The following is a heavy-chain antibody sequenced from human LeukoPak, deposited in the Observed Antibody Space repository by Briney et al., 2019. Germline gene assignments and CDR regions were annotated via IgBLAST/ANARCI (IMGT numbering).Heavy chain of an antibody. CDR2: IRSKAYGGTT. J-gene: IGHJ4*02. Sequence: PGRSLRLSCTTSRFTFVDYTIIWVRQAPGKGLEWVGFIRSKAYGGTTDYAASVTGRFTISRDDSKSVAYLQMSSLKTEDTAVYYCTRGYSGSYFYYFDYWGQGALFTVSS. CDR3: TRGYSGSYFYYFDY. D-gene: IGHD1-26*01. CDR1: RFTFVDYT. V-gene: IGHV3-49*04.